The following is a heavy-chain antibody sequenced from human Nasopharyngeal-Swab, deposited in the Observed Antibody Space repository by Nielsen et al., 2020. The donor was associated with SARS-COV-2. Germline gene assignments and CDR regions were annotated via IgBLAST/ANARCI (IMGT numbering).Heavy chain of an antibody. CDR3: VRDNGYNTLDF. D-gene: IGHD5-24*01. J-gene: IGHJ4*02. CDR1: GFTFRNYG. V-gene: IGHV3-33*01. CDR2: IWYDGTNS. Sequence: GESLKISCAASGFTFRNYGMHWVRQAPGKGLEWVTFIWYDGTNSFYADSVKGRFTSSRDNSKNTMYLQMNSLRAEDTAVYYCVRDNGYNTLDFWGQGTLVTVSP.